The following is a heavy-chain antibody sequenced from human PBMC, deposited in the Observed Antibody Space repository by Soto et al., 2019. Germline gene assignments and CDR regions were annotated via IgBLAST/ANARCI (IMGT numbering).Heavy chain of an antibody. CDR3: ARAVSPYFGTWFDP. CDR2: ISQTGAT. Sequence: ASETLSLTCAVSGGSITSGNSYSWAWIRQPPGRGLEWIGSISQTGATSYNPSLKSRVSVSLDKSKNQFSLRLSSVTAADMAVYYCARAVSPYFGTWFDPWGQGTLVTVS. D-gene: IGHD3-10*01. V-gene: IGHV4-30-2*01. J-gene: IGHJ5*02. CDR1: GGSITSGNSYS.